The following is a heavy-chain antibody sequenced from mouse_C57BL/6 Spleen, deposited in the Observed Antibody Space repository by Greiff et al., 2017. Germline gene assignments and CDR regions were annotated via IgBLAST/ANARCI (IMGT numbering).Heavy chain of an antibody. CDR1: GYTFTDYE. CDR2: IDPETGGT. V-gene: IGHV1-15*01. Sequence: QVQLKQSGAELVRPGASVTLSCKASGYTFTDYEMHWVKQTPVHGLEWIGAIDPETGGTAYNQKFKGKAILTADKSSSTAYMELRSLTSEDSAVYYGTRAHYYGSKGYWGQGTTLTVSS. CDR3: TRAHYYGSKGY. D-gene: IGHD1-1*01. J-gene: IGHJ2*01.